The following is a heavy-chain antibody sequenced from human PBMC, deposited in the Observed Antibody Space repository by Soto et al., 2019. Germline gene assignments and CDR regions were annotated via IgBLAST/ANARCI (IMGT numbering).Heavy chain of an antibody. CDR2: ISSSSSTI. D-gene: IGHD3-22*01. CDR3: ARGHYDSSGYTLDY. CDR1: GFTFSSYS. V-gene: IGHV3-48*01. J-gene: IGHJ4*02. Sequence: GGSLRLSCAASGFTFSSYSMNWVRQAPGKGLEWVSYISSSSSTIYYADSVKGRFTISRDNAKNSLYLQMNSLRAEDTAVYYSARGHYDSSGYTLDYWGQGTLVTVSS.